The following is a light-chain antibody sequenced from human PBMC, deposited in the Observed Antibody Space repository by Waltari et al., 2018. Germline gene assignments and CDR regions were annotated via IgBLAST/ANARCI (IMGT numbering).Light chain of an antibody. CDR3: QQYNNWPPYT. Sequence: EIVMTQSPATLSLSPGERATLSCRASQSVSSNLAWYHQKPGQAPRLLIYGVSIRVTGIPARFSGSGSGTEFTLTISSLQSEDFAVYYCQQYNNWPPYTFGQGTKLEI. CDR1: QSVSSN. CDR2: GVS. V-gene: IGKV3-15*01. J-gene: IGKJ2*01.